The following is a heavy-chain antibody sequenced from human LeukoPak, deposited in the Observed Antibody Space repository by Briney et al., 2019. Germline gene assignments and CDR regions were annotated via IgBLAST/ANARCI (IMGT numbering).Heavy chain of an antibody. V-gene: IGHV3-48*03. D-gene: IGHD6-19*01. CDR1: GFTFSSYE. CDR3: ARGVLYINGWYMRVYFDY. Sequence: PGGSLRLSCAASGFTFSSYEMNWVRQAPGKGLEWVSYISSSGDAIYYADSVEGGFTISRDDAKDSLYLQMNSLRAEDTAVYYCARGVLYINGWYMRVYFDYWGQGTLVTVSS. J-gene: IGHJ4*02. CDR2: ISSSGDAI.